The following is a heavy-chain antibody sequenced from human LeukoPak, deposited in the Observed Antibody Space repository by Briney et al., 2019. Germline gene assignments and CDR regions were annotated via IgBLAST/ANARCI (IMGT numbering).Heavy chain of an antibody. J-gene: IGHJ4*02. CDR2: ISSSTSTI. Sequence: GGSLRLSCAASGFTFSTYSLNWVRQAPGKGLEWVSYISSSTSTIHYADSVKGRFTISRDNAKNSLYLQMNRLRDEDTAVYYCARDGSGGWLVDYCGQGTLVTVSS. D-gene: IGHD6-19*01. CDR1: GFTFSTYS. V-gene: IGHV3-48*02. CDR3: ARDGSGGWLVDY.